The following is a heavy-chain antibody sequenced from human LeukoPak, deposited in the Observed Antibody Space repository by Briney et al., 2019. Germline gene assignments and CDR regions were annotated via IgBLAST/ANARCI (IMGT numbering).Heavy chain of an antibody. J-gene: IGHJ4*02. Sequence: GGSLRLSCAASGFTFSDSYMTWVRQAPGKGVEWVAYISGSGHDINYSDSVKGRFTISRDNAKKSLFLQMNSLRAEDTAVYYCATQHYGLFEYWGQGILVTVSS. V-gene: IGHV3-11*06. D-gene: IGHD3-10*01. CDR3: ATQHYGLFEY. CDR2: ISGSGHDI. CDR1: GFTFSDSY.